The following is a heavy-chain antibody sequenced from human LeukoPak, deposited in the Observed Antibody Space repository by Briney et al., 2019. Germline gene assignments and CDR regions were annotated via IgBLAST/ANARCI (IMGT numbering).Heavy chain of an antibody. CDR2: IYYSGST. J-gene: IGHJ6*03. D-gene: IGHD1-7*01. CDR3: ARHQGNYYYYYYYMDV. CDR1: GGSISSGDYY. V-gene: IGHV4-30-4*08. Sequence: RPSQTLSLTCTVSGGSISSGDYYWSWIRQPPGKGLEWIGYIYYSGSTYYNPSLKSRVTISVDTSKNQFSLKLSSVTAADTAVYYCARHQGNYYYYYYYMDVWGKGTTVTVSS.